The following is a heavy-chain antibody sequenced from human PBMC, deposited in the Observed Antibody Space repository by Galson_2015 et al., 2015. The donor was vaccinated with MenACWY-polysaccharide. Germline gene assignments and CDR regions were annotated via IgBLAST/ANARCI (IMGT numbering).Heavy chain of an antibody. CDR2: MNPNSGNT. CDR1: GYTFTSYD. V-gene: IGHV1-8*01. J-gene: IGHJ4*02. CDR3: ARVIARKYSFADS. D-gene: IGHD2-15*01. Sequence: SVKVSCKASGYTFTSYDINWVRQAPGKGLEWMGWMNPNSGNTGYAQKFKGRVTMTSNSAITTAYMELSSLRSEDTAVYYCARVIARKYSFADSWGQGTLVTVSS.